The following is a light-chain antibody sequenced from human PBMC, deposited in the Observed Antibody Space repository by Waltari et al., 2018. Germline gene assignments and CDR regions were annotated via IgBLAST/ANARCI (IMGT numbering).Light chain of an antibody. J-gene: IGLJ1*01. CDR1: SLRIYY. Sequence: SSELTQDPAVSVALGLTVRITCHVDSLRIYYARWYQQKPGQASVLVIYGKNNRPSGIPDRVSGSSSGNTASLTITGAQAEDEADYYCNSRDSSGNHYVFGTGTKVTVL. CDR3: NSRDSSGNHYV. V-gene: IGLV3-19*01. CDR2: GKN.